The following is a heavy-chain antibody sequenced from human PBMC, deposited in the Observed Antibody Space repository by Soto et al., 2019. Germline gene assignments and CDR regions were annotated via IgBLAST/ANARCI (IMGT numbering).Heavy chain of an antibody. CDR2: IRDSGDST. D-gene: IGHD3-3*02. Sequence: EVQLLESGGDLVQPGGSLKLSCATSGSTFSAYAMSWVRQAPGKGLEWVSAIRDSGDSTYYADSVKGRFTISRDNSKNTLYLQMNSLRAEDTAVYYCASISGVVVFHYEDVWGKGTKVTVSS. CDR3: ASISGVVVFHYEDV. V-gene: IGHV3-23*01. CDR1: GSTFSAYA. J-gene: IGHJ6*03.